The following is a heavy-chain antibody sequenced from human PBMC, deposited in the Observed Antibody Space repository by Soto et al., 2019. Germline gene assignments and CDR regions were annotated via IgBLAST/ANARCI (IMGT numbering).Heavy chain of an antibody. J-gene: IGHJ4*02. V-gene: IGHV1-3*01. D-gene: IGHD6-19*01. CDR3: ARVSGWYYFDY. CDR1: GYTFTSYA. CDR2: INAGNGNT. Sequence: QVQLVQSGAEVKKPGASVKVSCKASGYTFTSYAMHWVRQAPGQRLEWMGWINAGNGNTKYSQKFQGRVTITRDTSACTAYMGLSSLRSEDTAVYYCARVSGWYYFDYWGQGTLVTVSS.